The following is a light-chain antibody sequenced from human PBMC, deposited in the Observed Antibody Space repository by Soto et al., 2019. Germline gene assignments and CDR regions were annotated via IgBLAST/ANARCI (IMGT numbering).Light chain of an antibody. CDR1: QGISNY. CDR2: AAS. CDR3: QKYNSAPFT. V-gene: IGKV1-27*01. J-gene: IGKJ5*01. Sequence: DIQMTQSPSSLSASVGDRVTITCRPSQGISNYLAWYQQKPGKVPKLLIYAASTLQSGVPSRFSGSASGTDFTLTISSLQPGDVATYYCQKYNSAPFTFGQGTRLEIK.